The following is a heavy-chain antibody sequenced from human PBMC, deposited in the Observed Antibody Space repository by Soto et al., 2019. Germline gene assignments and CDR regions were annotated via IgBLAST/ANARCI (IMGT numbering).Heavy chain of an antibody. CDR3: TREDSSGWYPSNLYYFDY. CDR1: GFTFGDYA. CDR2: IRSKAYGGTT. J-gene: IGHJ4*02. V-gene: IGHV3-49*03. D-gene: IGHD6-19*01. Sequence: GGSLRLSCTASGFTFGDYAMSWFRQAPGKGLEWVGFIRSKAYGGTTEYAASVKGRFTISRDDSKSIAYLQMNSLKTEDTAVYYCTREDSSGWYPSNLYYFDYWGQGTLVTVSS.